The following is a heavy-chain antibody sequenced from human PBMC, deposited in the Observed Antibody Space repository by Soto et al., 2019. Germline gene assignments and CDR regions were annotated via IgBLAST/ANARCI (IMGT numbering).Heavy chain of an antibody. D-gene: IGHD5-12*01. CDR2: VIPIFGTA. V-gene: IGHV1-69*12. CDR3: RSVAKYYSDGMDV. J-gene: IGHJ6*02. CDR1: GGTFSSYA. Sequence: QVQLVQSGAEVKKPGSSVKVSCKASGGTFSSYAISWVRQAPGQGREWMGGVIPIFGTANYAQKFQGRVTITADESTSTAYRELSSMRSEDTAVYGARSVAKYYSDGMDVGGQGTTVTVSS.